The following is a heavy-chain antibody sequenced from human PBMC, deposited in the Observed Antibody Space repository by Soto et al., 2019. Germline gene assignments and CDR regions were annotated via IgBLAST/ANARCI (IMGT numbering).Heavy chain of an antibody. J-gene: IGHJ5*02. D-gene: IGHD2-2*02. CDR1: GGSISSYY. CDR2: IYYSGST. Sequence: SETLSLTCTVSGGSISSYYWGWIRQPPGKGLEWIGYIYYSGSTNYNPSLKSRVTISVDTSKNQFSLKLSSVTAADTAVYYCARGVVVPAAIRRPNWFDPWGQGTLVTVSS. V-gene: IGHV4-59*01. CDR3: ARGVVVPAAIRRPNWFDP.